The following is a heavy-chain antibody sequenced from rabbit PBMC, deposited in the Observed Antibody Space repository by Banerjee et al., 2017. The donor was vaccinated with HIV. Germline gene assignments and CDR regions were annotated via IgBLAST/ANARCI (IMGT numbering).Heavy chain of an antibody. Sequence: QEQLEESGGDLVKPEASLTLTCTASGFSFSNKYVMCWVRQAPGKGLEWIACINTSSGNTVYASWAKGRFTISKTSSTTVTLQMTSLTAADTATYFCARDSAGREDFNLWGPGTLVTVS. CDR1: GFSFSNKYV. J-gene: IGHJ4*01. D-gene: IGHD4-1*01. CDR2: INTSSGNT. V-gene: IGHV1S45*01. CDR3: ARDSAGREDFNL.